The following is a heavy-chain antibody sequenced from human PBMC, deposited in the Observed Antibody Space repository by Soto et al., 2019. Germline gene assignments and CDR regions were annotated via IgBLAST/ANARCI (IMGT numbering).Heavy chain of an antibody. CDR1: GYTFTSYY. CDR2: INPSGGST. D-gene: IGHD6-6*01. Sequence: ASVKVSCKASGYTFTSYYMHWVRRAPGQGLEWMGIINPSGGSTSYAQKFQGRVTMTRDTSTSTVYMELSSLRSEDTAVYYCARDPPPRYSSSALRFDPWGQGTLVTVSS. CDR3: ARDPPPRYSSSALRFDP. V-gene: IGHV1-46*01. J-gene: IGHJ5*02.